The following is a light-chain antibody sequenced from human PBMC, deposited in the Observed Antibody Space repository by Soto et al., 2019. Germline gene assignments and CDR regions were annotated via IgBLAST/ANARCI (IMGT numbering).Light chain of an antibody. CDR1: SGSVSAAYY. Sequence: QTVVTQEPSFSVSPGGTVTLTCGLSSGSVSAAYYPSWYQQTPGQTPRTLIYNTNTRSSGVPDRFSGSILGNKAALTITGAQADDESDYYCVLYMGSGNSVFGGGTKVTVL. V-gene: IGLV8-61*01. J-gene: IGLJ2*01. CDR3: VLYMGSGNSV. CDR2: NTN.